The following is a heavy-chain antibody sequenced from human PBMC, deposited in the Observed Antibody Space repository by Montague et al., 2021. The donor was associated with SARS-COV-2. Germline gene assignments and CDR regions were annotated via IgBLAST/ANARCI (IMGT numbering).Heavy chain of an antibody. CDR1: GGSISGDNYY. CDR2: IYYTGST. CDR3: ARNRGWGSRGAGYIDL. V-gene: IGHV4-31*03. Sequence: TLSLTCTVSGGSISGDNYYWTWIRQPLGKGLEWIAYIYYTGSTYYNPSLQSRLRTSLDTSKNQFSLTLTSVTAADTAIYYCARNRGWGSRGAGYIDLWGRGTLVTVSS. J-gene: IGHJ2*01. D-gene: IGHD7-27*01.